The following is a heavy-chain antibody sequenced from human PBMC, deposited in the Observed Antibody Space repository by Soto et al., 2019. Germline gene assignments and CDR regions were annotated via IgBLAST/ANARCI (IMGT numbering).Heavy chain of an antibody. CDR1: GYTFTNYA. Sequence: QVQLVQSGAEEKKPGASVKVSCKASGYTFTNYAIHWVRQAPGQRLEWMGWINGGNGNTKYSQKFQGRVTFTRDTSSSTADMELSSLRSEDTAVYCCARRGDGMDVWGQGTTVTVYS. J-gene: IGHJ6*02. CDR2: INGGNGNT. CDR3: ARRGDGMDV. D-gene: IGHD3-10*01. V-gene: IGHV1-3*05.